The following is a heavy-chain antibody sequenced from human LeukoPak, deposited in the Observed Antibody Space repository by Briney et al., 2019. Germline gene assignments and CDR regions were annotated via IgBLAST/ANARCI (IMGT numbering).Heavy chain of an antibody. CDR3: ARGGSRSYTSSTLDY. CDR1: GGSINVYY. Sequence: SETLSLTCSVSGGSINVYYWNWIRQAPGKGLEWIGSISYSGSTNYNPSLKSRVTISMDTSKNRFSLKVSSVIPADTAMYYCARGGSRSYTSSTLDYWGQGTLVTVSS. D-gene: IGHD6-6*01. CDR2: ISYSGST. V-gene: IGHV4-59*01. J-gene: IGHJ4*02.